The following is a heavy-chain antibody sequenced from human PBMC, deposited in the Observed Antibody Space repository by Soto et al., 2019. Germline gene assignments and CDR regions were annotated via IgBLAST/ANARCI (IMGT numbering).Heavy chain of an antibody. D-gene: IGHD5-18*01. V-gene: IGHV3-30-3*01. Sequence: QVQLVESGGGVVQPGRSLRLSCAASGFTFSSYAMHWVRQAPGKGLEWVAVISYDGSNKYYADSVKGRLTISRDNSKNTLYLQVNSLRAEDTAVYYCARGSARYSCEHWYFDLWGRGTLVTVSS. J-gene: IGHJ2*01. CDR1: GFTFSSYA. CDR2: ISYDGSNK. CDR3: ARGSARYSCEHWYFDL.